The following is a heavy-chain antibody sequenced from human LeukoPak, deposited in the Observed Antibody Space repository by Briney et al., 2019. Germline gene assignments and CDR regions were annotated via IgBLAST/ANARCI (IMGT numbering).Heavy chain of an antibody. J-gene: IGHJ4*02. D-gene: IGHD5-24*01. CDR3: AIYRDGYNFGFDY. CDR1: GGSFSGYY. V-gene: IGHV4-34*01. Sequence: SETLSLTCDVYGGSFSGYYWSWIRQPPGKGLEWIGEINHSGTTNYSPSLKSRVTISVDTSKNQFSLKLSSVTAADTAVYYCAIYRDGYNFGFDYWGQGTLVTVSS. CDR2: INHSGTT.